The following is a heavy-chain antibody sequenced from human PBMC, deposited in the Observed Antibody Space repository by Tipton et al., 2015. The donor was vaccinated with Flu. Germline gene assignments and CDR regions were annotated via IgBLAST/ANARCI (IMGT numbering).Heavy chain of an antibody. J-gene: IGHJ4*02. V-gene: IGHV4-59*08. Sequence: TLSLTCTASGGSISSYYWSWIRQPPGKGLEWIGYIYYSGSTNYNPSLKSRATISVDTSKNQFSLKLSSVTAADTAVYYCARSPKFQSSPFDYWGQGTLVTVSS. CDR1: GGSISSYY. D-gene: IGHD2-21*01. CDR2: IYYSGST. CDR3: ARSPKFQSSPFDY.